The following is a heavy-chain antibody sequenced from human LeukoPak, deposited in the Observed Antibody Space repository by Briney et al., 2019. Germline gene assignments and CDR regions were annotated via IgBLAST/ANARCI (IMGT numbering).Heavy chain of an antibody. D-gene: IGHD1-1*01. CDR2: ISYDGSNK. CDR1: GFTFSSYA. CDR3: ARDAWNDFGYYFDY. J-gene: IGHJ4*02. Sequence: GGSLRLSCAASGFTFSSYAMHWVRQAPGKGLKWVAVISYDGSNKYYADSVKGRFTISRDNSKNTLYLQMNSLRAEDTAVYYCARDAWNDFGYYFDYWGPGTLVTVSS. V-gene: IGHV3-30*04.